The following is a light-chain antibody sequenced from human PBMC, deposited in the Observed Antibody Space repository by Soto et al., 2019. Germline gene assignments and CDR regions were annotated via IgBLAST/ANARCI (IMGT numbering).Light chain of an antibody. Sequence: DIVMTQSPLSLPVTPGEPASISCRSSQSLLHSNGYNYLDWYLQKPGQSPQLLIYLGSNRASGVPDRFSGSGSGTDFTLTISRVEAEDVGVYYCMQALKTPFTFGGGTKVEIK. V-gene: IGKV2-28*01. CDR2: LGS. J-gene: IGKJ4*01. CDR1: QSLLHSNGYNY. CDR3: MQALKTPFT.